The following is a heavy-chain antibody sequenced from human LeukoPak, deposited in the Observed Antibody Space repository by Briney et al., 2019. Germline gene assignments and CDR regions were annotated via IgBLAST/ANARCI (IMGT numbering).Heavy chain of an antibody. CDR2: IYYSGST. J-gene: IGHJ4*02. CDR3: ARHPLWFGIDY. CDR1: GGSISSSSYY. Sequence: SETLSLTCTVSGGSISSSSYYWGWIRQPPGKGLEWIGRIYYSGSTYYNPSLKSRVTISVETSKNQFSLKLSSVTAADTAVYYCARHPLWFGIDYWGQGTLVTVSS. D-gene: IGHD3-10*01. V-gene: IGHV4-39*01.